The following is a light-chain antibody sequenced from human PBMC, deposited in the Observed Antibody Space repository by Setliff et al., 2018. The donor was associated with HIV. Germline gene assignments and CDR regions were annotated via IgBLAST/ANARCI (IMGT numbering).Light chain of an antibody. CDR3: CSYAGSSTYV. CDR2: EVA. V-gene: IGLV2-23*02. Sequence: QSALAQPASVSGSPGQSITISCTGTSSAVGSYDLVAWYQHHPGKAPELMIYEVAKRPSGISNRFSGSKSGNTAYLTISGLQAEDESDYYCCSYAGSSTYVFGTGTKGTVL. CDR1: SSAVGSYDL. J-gene: IGLJ1*01.